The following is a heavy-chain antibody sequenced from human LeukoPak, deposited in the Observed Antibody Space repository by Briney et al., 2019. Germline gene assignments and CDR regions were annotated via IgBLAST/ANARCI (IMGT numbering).Heavy chain of an antibody. Sequence: SVKVSCKASGGTFSSYAISWVRQAPGQGLEWMGRIIPILGIANYAQKFQGRVTITADESTSTAYMELSSLRSEDTAVYYCVSYSSSYRFDYWGQGTLVTVSS. CDR1: GGTFSSYA. D-gene: IGHD6-6*01. CDR2: IIPILGIA. CDR3: VSYSSSYRFDY. V-gene: IGHV1-69*04. J-gene: IGHJ4*02.